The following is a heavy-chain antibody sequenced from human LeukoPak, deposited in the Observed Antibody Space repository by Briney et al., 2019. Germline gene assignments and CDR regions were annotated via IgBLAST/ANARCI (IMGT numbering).Heavy chain of an antibody. CDR2: MYYSGST. J-gene: IGHJ4*02. D-gene: IGHD3-10*01. Sequence: SETLSLTCTVSGGAITGSTYYWGWSRQPPGKGLEWIGSMYYSGSTYYKPSLKSRVTISADTSKNQFSLKLSSVTAADTAVYYCARHGIYGSGSYYNWDYWGQGTLVTVSS. CDR1: GGAITGSTYY. V-gene: IGHV4-39*01. CDR3: ARHGIYGSGSYYNWDY.